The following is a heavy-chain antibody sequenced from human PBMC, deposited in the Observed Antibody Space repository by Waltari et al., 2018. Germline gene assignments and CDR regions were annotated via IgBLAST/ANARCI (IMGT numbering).Heavy chain of an antibody. J-gene: IGHJ5*02. D-gene: IGHD2-15*01. CDR1: GYTFTSYD. Sequence: QVQLVQSGAEVKKPGASVKVSCKASGYTFTSYDINWVRQATGQGLEWMGWMNPNSGNTGYAQKFQGRVTITRNTSISTAYMELSSLRSEDTAVYYCARGDCSGGSCYSGDWFDPWGQGTLVTVSS. CDR3: ARGDCSGGSCYSGDWFDP. V-gene: IGHV1-8*03. CDR2: MNPNSGNT.